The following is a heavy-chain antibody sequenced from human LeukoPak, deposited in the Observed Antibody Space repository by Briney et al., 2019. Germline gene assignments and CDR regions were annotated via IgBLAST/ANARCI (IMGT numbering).Heavy chain of an antibody. CDR2: ISSSGGST. CDR1: GFTFDDYG. D-gene: IGHD1-26*01. V-gene: IGHV3-23*01. CDR3: AKAENSGCYSAFDY. Sequence: GGSLRLSCEASGFTFDDYGMSWVRQPPGKGLEWVSAISSSGGSTYYADSVKGRFTISRDNSKNTLYLQMNSLRAEDTAVYYCAKAENSGCYSAFDYWGQGTLVTVSS. J-gene: IGHJ4*02.